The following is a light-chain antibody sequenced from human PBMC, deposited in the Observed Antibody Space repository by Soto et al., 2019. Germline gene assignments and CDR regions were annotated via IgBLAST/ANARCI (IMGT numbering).Light chain of an antibody. CDR2: GAS. J-gene: IGKJ2*01. V-gene: IGKV3-20*01. CDR3: QQYNKSPEYT. CDR1: QSVTSRY. Sequence: EIVLTQSPGTLSLSPGERATLSCKASQSVTSRYLAWYQQKPGQAPRLLIYGASSRATGIPDRFSGCGWGRDFPLTLSRLEPEDFAVYLCQQYNKSPEYTFGQGTKLEIK.